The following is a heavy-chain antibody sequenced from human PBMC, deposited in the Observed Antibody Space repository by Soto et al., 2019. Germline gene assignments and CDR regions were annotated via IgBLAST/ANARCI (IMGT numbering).Heavy chain of an antibody. CDR3: ARLWSDYYYVMDV. D-gene: IGHD3-3*01. CDR2: ISWNSGSI. V-gene: IGHV3-9*01. CDR1: GFTFDDYA. Sequence: PGGSLRLSCAASGFTFDDYAMHWVRQAPGKGLEWVSGISWNSGSIGYADSVKGRFTISRDNATSSLSLQMNSLRAEDTAVYYCARLWSDYYYVMDVWAQGTTVPVSS. J-gene: IGHJ6*01.